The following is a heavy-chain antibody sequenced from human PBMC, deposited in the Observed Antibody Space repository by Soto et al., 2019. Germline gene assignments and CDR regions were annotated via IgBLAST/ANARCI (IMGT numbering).Heavy chain of an antibody. Sequence: ASLKVSCKASGYTFTGYYMHWVRQAPGQGLEWMGWINPNSGGTNYAQKFQGWVTMTRDTSISTAYMELSRLRSDDTAVYYCARDREERFLEWLLYPRGNWFDPWGQGTQVTVSS. J-gene: IGHJ5*02. V-gene: IGHV1-2*04. CDR1: GYTFTGYY. CDR2: INPNSGGT. CDR3: ARDREERFLEWLLYPRGNWFDP. D-gene: IGHD3-3*01.